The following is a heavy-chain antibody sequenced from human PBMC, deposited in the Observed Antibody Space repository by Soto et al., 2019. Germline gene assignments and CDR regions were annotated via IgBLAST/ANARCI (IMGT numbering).Heavy chain of an antibody. CDR2: LNPNTDKT. Sequence: ASVKVSCKASGYTFSNYDMNWVRPATGQGLEWMGWLNPNTDKTGSAQKFQGRVTMTRNTSLSTAYLELSGLRSDDAAVYYCARGIKGLPPSAFAISGQATRVPFSS. D-gene: IGHD5-12*01. CDR1: GYTFSNYD. J-gene: IGHJ3*02. CDR3: ARGIKGLPPSAFAI. V-gene: IGHV1-8*01.